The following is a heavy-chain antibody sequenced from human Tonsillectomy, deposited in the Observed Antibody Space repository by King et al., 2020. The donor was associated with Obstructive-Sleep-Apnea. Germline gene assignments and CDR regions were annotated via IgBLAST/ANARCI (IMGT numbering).Heavy chain of an antibody. CDR2: MNPTSCNT. V-gene: IGHV1-8*01. CDR3: ARGAVRGDY. J-gene: IGHJ4*02. D-gene: IGHD3-10*01. CDR1: GYTFTSYD. Sequence: QLVQSGAEVKKPGASVKVSCKASGYTFTSYDINWVRQATGQGLEWMGWMNPTSCNTGYAPKFQDRLTMTRNTSISTAYMELSSLRSDDTAVYYCARGAVRGDYWGQGTLVTVSS.